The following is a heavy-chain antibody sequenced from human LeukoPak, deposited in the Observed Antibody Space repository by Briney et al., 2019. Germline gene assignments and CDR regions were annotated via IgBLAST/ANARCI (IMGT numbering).Heavy chain of an antibody. CDR3: AREYDFWSGYRGFDY. CDR1: GGSISSSSYY. V-gene: IGHV4-39*07. CDR2: IYYSGST. Sequence: SETLSLTCTVSGGSISSSSYYWGRIRQPPGKGLEWIGSIYYSGSTNYNPSLKSRVTISVDTSENQFSLKLSSVTAADTALYYCAREYDFWSGYRGFDYWGQGTLVTVSS. D-gene: IGHD3-3*01. J-gene: IGHJ4*02.